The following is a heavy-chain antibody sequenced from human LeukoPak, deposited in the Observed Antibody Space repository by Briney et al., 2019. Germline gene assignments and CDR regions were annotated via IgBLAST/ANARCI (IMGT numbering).Heavy chain of an antibody. CDR2: IKSKKDGETT. J-gene: IGHJ4*02. CDR3: AKEMGAGYNVDC. Sequence: GGSLRLSCAGSGFIFNNAWMSWVRQAPGKGLEWVGRIKSKKDGETTDYAAPVKGRFIVSRDDSKDTLYLQMNSLRAEDTAVYYCAKEMGAGYNVDCWGQGTLVTVSS. CDR1: GFIFNNAW. D-gene: IGHD5-24*01. V-gene: IGHV3-15*05.